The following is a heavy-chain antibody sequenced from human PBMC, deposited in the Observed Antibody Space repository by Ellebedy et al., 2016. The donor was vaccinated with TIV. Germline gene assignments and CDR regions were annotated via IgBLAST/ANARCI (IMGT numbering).Heavy chain of an antibody. J-gene: IGHJ6*04. V-gene: IGHV3-30*18. D-gene: IGHD3-10*01. CDR3: AKDRYGSGSYSTGMDV. CDR1: GFSFSNYV. Sequence: GGFLRLSXAASGFSFSNYVIHWVRQAPGKGLEWAAMISYDGTRKYYADSVKGRFTISRDNSKNTLYVQMDSLRTEDTAVYHCAKDRYGSGSYSTGMDVWGEGTTVTVSS. CDR2: ISYDGTRK.